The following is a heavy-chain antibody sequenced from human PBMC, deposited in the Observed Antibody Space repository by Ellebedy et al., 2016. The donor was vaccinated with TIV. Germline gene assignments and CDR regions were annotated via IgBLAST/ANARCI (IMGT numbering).Heavy chain of an antibody. J-gene: IGHJ3*02. CDR1: GYTFTRYY. V-gene: IGHV1-46*01. Sequence: ASVKVSCKASGYTFTRYYMHWVRQAPGQGLEWMGIINPSGGSTNYAQKFQGRVTMTRDTSTSTLYMELSRLRSEDTAVYYCARGRYYDSSGYYYDDAFDIWGQGTMVTVSS. CDR3: ARGRYYDSSGYYYDDAFDI. D-gene: IGHD3-22*01. CDR2: INPSGGST.